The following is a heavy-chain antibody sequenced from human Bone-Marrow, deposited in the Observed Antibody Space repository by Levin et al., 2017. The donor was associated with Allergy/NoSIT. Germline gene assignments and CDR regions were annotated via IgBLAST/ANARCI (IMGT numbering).Heavy chain of an antibody. D-gene: IGHD1-26*01. CDR2: IYHSGST. Sequence: KSSETLSLTCAVSGGSISSGGYSWSWIRQPPGKGLEWIGYIYHSGSTYYNPSLKSRVTISVDRSKNQFSLKLSSVTAADTAVYYCARGGEWETTWVWFDPWGQGTLVTVSS. J-gene: IGHJ5*02. CDR3: ARGGEWETTWVWFDP. V-gene: IGHV4-30-2*01. CDR1: GGSISSGGYS.